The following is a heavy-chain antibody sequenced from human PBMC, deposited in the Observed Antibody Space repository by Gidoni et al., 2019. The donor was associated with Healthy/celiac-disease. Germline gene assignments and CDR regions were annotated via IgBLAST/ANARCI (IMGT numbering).Heavy chain of an antibody. J-gene: IGHJ4*02. D-gene: IGHD5-12*01. Sequence: EVQLVESGGGLVKPGGSLRLSCAASGFTFSNAWMSWVRQAPGKGLEWVGRIKSKTDGGTTDYAAPVKGRFTISRDDSKNTLYLQMNSLKTEDTAVYYCTTDEYSGYDYPFDYWGQGTLVTVSS. CDR3: TTDEYSGYDYPFDY. CDR1: GFTFSNAW. V-gene: IGHV3-15*01. CDR2: IKSKTDGGTT.